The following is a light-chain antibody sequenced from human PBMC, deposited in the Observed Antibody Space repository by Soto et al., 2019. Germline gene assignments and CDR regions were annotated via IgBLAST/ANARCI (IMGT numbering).Light chain of an antibody. V-gene: IGLV1-40*01. J-gene: IGLJ1*01. CDR2: GNS. CDR3: QSYDSRLSCSV. Sequence: QSVLTQPPSVSGSPGQSVTISCTWSGSEIVNLYQQLPGRAPKLLIYGNSNRPSGVSDRVSASKSGTSASLTITGLQAEDEADYYCQSYDSRLSCSVFGTGTKVTVL. CDR1: GSEI.